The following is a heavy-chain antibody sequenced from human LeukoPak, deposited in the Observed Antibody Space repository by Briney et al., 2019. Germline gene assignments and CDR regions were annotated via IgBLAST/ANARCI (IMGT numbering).Heavy chain of an antibody. CDR2: INHSGST. V-gene: IGHV4-39*07. J-gene: IGHJ6*02. Sequence: SETLSLTCTVSGGSISSSSYYWSWIRQPPGKGLEWIGEINHSGSTNYNPSLKSRVTISVDTSKNQFSLKLSSVTAADTAVYYCARGDYYGSGYYYYGMDVWGQGTTVTVSS. CDR1: GGSISSSSYY. D-gene: IGHD3-10*01. CDR3: ARGDYYGSGYYYYGMDV.